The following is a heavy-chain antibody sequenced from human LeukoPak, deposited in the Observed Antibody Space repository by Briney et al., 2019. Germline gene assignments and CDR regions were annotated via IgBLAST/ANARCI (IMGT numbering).Heavy chain of an antibody. D-gene: IGHD5-24*01. Sequence: KASETLSLTCADSGGSISSSNWWSWVRQPPGKGLEWIGEIYHSGSTNYNPSLKSRVTISVDKSKNQFSLKLSSVTAADTAVYYCARGGDGYNPGGAFDIWGQGTMVTVSS. CDR3: ARGGDGYNPGGAFDI. CDR2: IYHSGST. CDR1: GGSISSSNW. J-gene: IGHJ3*02. V-gene: IGHV4-4*02.